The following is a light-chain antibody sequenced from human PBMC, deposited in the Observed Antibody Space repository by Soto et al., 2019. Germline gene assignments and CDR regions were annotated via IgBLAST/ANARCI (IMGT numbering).Light chain of an antibody. CDR3: QPYASSPPCT. CDR2: GAS. CDR1: QSVSSSY. Sequence: SVGTLSLTQGERATLSCWASQSVSSSYLAWYQQKPGQAPRLLIYGASSRATGIPDRFSGSGSGTDFTLTISRLEPEDFAVYYCQPYASSPPCTSAQGTKADIK. J-gene: IGKJ1*01. V-gene: IGKV3-20*01.